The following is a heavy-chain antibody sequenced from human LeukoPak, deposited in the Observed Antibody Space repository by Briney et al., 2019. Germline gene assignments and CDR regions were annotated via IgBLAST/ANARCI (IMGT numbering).Heavy chain of an antibody. D-gene: IGHD2-15*01. Sequence: GESLKISCKDSGYSFTSYWIGWVRQMPGKGLEWMGIIYPGDSDTRYSPSFQGQVTMSVDKSISTAYLQWSSLKASDTAMYYCARHRTRYCSGGSCYGYYGMDVWGQGTTVTVSS. V-gene: IGHV5-51*01. CDR2: IYPGDSDT. CDR3: ARHRTRYCSGGSCYGYYGMDV. J-gene: IGHJ6*02. CDR1: GYSFTSYW.